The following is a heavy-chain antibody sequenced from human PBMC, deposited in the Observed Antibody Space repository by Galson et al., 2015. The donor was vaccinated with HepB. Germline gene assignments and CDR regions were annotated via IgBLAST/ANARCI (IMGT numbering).Heavy chain of an antibody. D-gene: IGHD1-26*01. CDR2: IYYGGRG. J-gene: IGHJ2*01. Sequence: LSLTCTVSGGSISSDTYYWGWIRQPPGKGPEWIGSIYYGGRGYYTPSLESRVTISVDTSKNQLSLQLSSVTAADTALYYCARRSPDNSAWRNRYWYFDLWGRGTLVTVSS. V-gene: IGHV4-39*01. CDR3: ARRSPDNSAWRNRYWYFDL. CDR1: GGSISSDTYY.